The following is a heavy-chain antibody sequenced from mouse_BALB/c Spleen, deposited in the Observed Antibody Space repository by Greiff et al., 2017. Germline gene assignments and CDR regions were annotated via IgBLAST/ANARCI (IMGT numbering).Heavy chain of an antibody. D-gene: IGHD2-3*01. CDR3: ARGYDGYGAMDY. V-gene: IGHV5-6-5*01. J-gene: IGHJ4*01. CDR1: GFTFSSYA. CDR2: ISSGGST. Sequence: EVKLEESGGGLVKPGGSLKLSCAASGFTFSSYAMSWVRQTPEKRLEWVASISSGGSTYYPDSVKGRFTISRDNARNILYLQMSSLRSEDTAMYYCARGYDGYGAMDYWGQGTSVTVSS.